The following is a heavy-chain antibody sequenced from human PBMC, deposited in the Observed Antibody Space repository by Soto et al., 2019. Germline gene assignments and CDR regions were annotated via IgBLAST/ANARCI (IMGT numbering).Heavy chain of an antibody. Sequence: GGSLRLSCVTSGFTFTKYSMNWVRQAPGKGLEWVSYISYSGETKYYADSLKGRYAISRDDAKNSVYLQMNSLRDEDTAFYYCVRGVVVVVGSTAENFDHWGQGTLVTVS. CDR2: ISYSGETK. J-gene: IGHJ4*02. V-gene: IGHV3-48*02. CDR1: GFTFTKYS. D-gene: IGHD2-15*01. CDR3: VRGVVVVVGSTAENFDH.